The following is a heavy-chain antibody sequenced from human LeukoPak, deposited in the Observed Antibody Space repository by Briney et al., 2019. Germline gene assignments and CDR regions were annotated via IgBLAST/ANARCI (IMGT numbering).Heavy chain of an antibody. CDR1: GFTFSSYG. V-gene: IGHV3-33*01. D-gene: IGHD6-19*01. CDR3: ARELGSGWYLGAFDI. CDR2: IWYDGSNK. Sequence: QTGGSLRLSCAASGFTFSSYGMHWVCQAPGKGLEWVAVIWYDGSNKHYADSVKGRFTISRDNSKNTLYLQMNSLRAEDTAVYYCARELGSGWYLGAFDIWGQGTMVTVSS. J-gene: IGHJ3*02.